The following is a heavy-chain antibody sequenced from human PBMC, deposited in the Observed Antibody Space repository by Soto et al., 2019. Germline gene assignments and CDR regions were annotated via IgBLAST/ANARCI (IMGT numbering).Heavy chain of an antibody. D-gene: IGHD3-22*01. V-gene: IGHV3-23*01. CDR1: GFTFNNFA. CDR3: AKDIIYDSSGYYYVSAFDV. J-gene: IGHJ3*01. Sequence: PWGSLRLSCAASGFTFNNFAMSWVRQAPGMGLEWVSVISGSGGFTYYADSVKGRFTISRDNFKNTLHLQMNSLRAEDTAVYYCAKDIIYDSSGYYYVSAFDVWGRGTMVTVSS. CDR2: ISGSGGFT.